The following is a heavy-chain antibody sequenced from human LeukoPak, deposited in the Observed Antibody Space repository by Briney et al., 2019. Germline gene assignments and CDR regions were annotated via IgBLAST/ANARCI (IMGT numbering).Heavy chain of an antibody. CDR3: ARDRG. J-gene: IGHJ4*02. CDR2: ISYDGSNK. D-gene: IGHD3-10*01. CDR1: GFTFSSYA. V-gene: IGHV3-30*09. Sequence: GRSLRLSCAASGFTFSSYAMHWVRQAPGKGLEWVAVISYDGSNKYYADSVKGRFAISRDNSKNTLYLQMNSLRAEDTAVYYCARDRGWGQGTLVTVSS.